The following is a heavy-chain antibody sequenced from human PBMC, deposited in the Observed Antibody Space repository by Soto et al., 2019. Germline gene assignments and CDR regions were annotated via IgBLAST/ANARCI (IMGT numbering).Heavy chain of an antibody. CDR3: ARDAAFAYSQVYPGFGMDV. Sequence: QVQLQESGPGLVKPSQTLSLTCTVSGGSISSGGYYWSWIRQHPGKGLEWIGYIYYSGSTYYNPSLKSRVTISVDTSKNQFSLKLSSVTAADTAVYYCARDAAFAYSQVYPGFGMDVWGQGTTVTVSS. CDR1: GGSISSGGYY. J-gene: IGHJ6*02. CDR2: IYYSGST. D-gene: IGHD4-4*01. V-gene: IGHV4-31*03.